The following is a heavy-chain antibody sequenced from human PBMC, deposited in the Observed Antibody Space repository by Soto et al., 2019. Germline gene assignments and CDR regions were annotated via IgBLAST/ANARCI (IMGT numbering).Heavy chain of an antibody. J-gene: IGHJ3*02. Sequence: LGESLKISCNGSGYSFTIYWIGWVRQMPGKGLEWMGIIYPGDPDTRYSPSFQGQVTISADKSISTAYLQWSSLKASDTAMYYCATSSGYPPGAFDIWGQGTMVTVSS. CDR2: IYPGDPDT. V-gene: IGHV5-51*01. CDR3: ATSSGYPPGAFDI. D-gene: IGHD3-22*01. CDR1: GYSFTIYW.